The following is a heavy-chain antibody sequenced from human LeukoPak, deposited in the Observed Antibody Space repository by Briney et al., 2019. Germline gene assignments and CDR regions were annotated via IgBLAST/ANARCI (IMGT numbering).Heavy chain of an antibody. J-gene: IGHJ6*02. CDR3: ARVLGSGTYGVDV. CDR1: GFTFSSYD. V-gene: IGHV3-13*01. Sequence: PGGSLRLSCAASGFTFSSYDMHWVRQATGKGLEWVSSIGTADDTYYPGSVKGRFTISRENAKNSLYLQMNSLRAGDKAVYYCARVLGSGTYGVDVWGQGTTVTVSS. D-gene: IGHD3-10*01. CDR2: IGTADDT.